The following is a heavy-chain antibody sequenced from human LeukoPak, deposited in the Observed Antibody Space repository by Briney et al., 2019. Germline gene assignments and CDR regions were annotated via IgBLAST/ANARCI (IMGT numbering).Heavy chain of an antibody. V-gene: IGHV4-59*01. CDR2: IYYSGST. J-gene: IGHJ4*02. D-gene: IGHD3-10*01. CDR3: AREVVWFGSYYFDY. Sequence: PSETLSLTCTVSGGSISSYYWSWLRQPPGKGLEWIGYIYYSGSTNYNPSLKSRVTISVDTSKNQFSLKLSSVTAADTAVYYCAREVVWFGSYYFDYWGQGTLVTVSS. CDR1: GGSISSYY.